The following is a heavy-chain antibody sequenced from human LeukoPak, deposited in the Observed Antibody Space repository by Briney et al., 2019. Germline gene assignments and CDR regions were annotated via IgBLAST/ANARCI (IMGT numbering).Heavy chain of an antibody. D-gene: IGHD3-10*01. CDR3: ARDGSVGQDFDY. J-gene: IGHJ4*02. CDR1: GFTFSSYS. V-gene: IGHV3-21*01. Sequence: PGGSLRLSCAVSGFTFSSYSMNWVRQAPGKGLEWVSSISSSSSYIYYADSVKGRFTISRDNAKNSLYLQMNSLRAEDTAVYYCARDGSVGQDFDYWGQGTLVTVSS. CDR2: ISSSSSYI.